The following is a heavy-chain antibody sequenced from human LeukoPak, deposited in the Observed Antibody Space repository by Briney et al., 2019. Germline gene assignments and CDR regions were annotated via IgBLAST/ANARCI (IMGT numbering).Heavy chain of an antibody. CDR1: GYTFTSYG. CDR2: ISAYNGNT. J-gene: IGHJ6*03. D-gene: IGHD6-13*01. Sequence: EASVEVSCKASGYTFTSYGISWVRQAPGQGLEWMGWISAYNGNTNYAQKLQGRVTITTDTSTSTAYMELSSLRSEDTAVYYCARGGSSSWSYYYYYYMDVWGKGTTVTVSS. V-gene: IGHV1-18*01. CDR3: ARGGSSSWSYYYYYYMDV.